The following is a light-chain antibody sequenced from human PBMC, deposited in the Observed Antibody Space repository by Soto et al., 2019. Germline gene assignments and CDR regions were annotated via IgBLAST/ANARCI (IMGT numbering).Light chain of an antibody. Sequence: QSALTQPRSVSGSPGQSVTISCTGTSSDVGGYKYVSWYQQHPGKAPKFMIYDVSKRPSGVPDRFSGSKSGNTASLTISGLQAEDEADYYCCSYAGSYTDVFGTGTKVTVL. CDR1: SSDVGGYKY. J-gene: IGLJ1*01. CDR2: DVS. V-gene: IGLV2-11*01. CDR3: CSYAGSYTDV.